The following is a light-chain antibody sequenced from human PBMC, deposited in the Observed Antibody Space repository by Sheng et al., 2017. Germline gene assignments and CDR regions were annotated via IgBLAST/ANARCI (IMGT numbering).Light chain of an antibody. CDR2: GNI. CDR1: SSNIGAGYD. J-gene: IGLJ1*01. Sequence: QSVLTQPPSVSGAPGQRVTISCTGSSSNIGAGYDVHWYRQLPGTAPKLLIYGNINRPSGVPDRFSGSKSGTSASLAITGLQAEDEADYYCQSYDSSLSGYVFGTATKVTVL. CDR3: QSYDSSLSGYV. V-gene: IGLV1-40*01.